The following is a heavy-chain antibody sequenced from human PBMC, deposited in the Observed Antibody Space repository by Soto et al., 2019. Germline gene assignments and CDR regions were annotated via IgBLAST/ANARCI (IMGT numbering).Heavy chain of an antibody. J-gene: IGHJ3*02. CDR3: ARPRDTIFGGGGAFDI. D-gene: IGHD3-3*01. CDR2: IYYSGST. Sequence: PSETLSLTCTVSGGSISSGGYYWSWIRQHPGKGLGWIGYIYYSGSTYYNPSLKSRVTISVDTSKNQFSLKLSSVTAADTAVYYCARPRDTIFGGGGAFDIWGQGTMVTVS. V-gene: IGHV4-31*03. CDR1: GGSISSGGYY.